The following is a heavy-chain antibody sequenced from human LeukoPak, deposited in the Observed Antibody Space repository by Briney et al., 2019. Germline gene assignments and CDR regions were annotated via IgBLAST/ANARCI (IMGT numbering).Heavy chain of an antibody. CDR2: IKQDGSEK. D-gene: IGHD2-15*01. CDR1: GFTFSSFW. CDR3: ARRYCSGGTCYSWFDY. Sequence: PGGSLRLSCAASGFTFSSFWMTRVRQAPGKGLEWVANIKQDGSEKYYVDSVKGRFTISRDNAKNSLYLQMNSLRAEDTAVYYCARRYCSGGTCYSWFDYWGQGALVTVSS. V-gene: IGHV3-7*01. J-gene: IGHJ4*02.